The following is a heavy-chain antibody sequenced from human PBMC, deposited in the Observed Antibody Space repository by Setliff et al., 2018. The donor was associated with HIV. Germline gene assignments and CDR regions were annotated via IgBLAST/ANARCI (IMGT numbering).Heavy chain of an antibody. CDR1: GYSISSGYY. V-gene: IGHV4-38-2*01. D-gene: IGHD1-26*01. CDR3: GRHTGVEGSWFPGDY. CDR2: MYHSGST. Sequence: ASETLSLTCAVSGYSISSGYYWGWIRQPPGKGLEWIGSMYHSGSTYYNPSLKSRVTISVDTSKKKFSLNLSSVTAADTAVYYCGRHTGVEGSWFPGDYWGQGTLVTVSS. J-gene: IGHJ4*02.